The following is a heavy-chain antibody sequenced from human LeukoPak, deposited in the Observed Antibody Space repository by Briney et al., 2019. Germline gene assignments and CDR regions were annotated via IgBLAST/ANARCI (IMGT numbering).Heavy chain of an antibody. J-gene: IGHJ4*02. D-gene: IGHD4-23*01. CDR3: AKDLDYGGNLNYFDY. CDR1: GFTVGNNY. CDR2: IYSGGST. V-gene: IGHV3-66*01. Sequence: GGSLRLSCAASGFTVGNNYMAWVRQVPGKGLEWVSFIYSGGSTYYADSVKGRFSISRDSSKNTMYLQMNSLRVEDTAVYYCAKDLDYGGNLNYFDYWGQGTLVTVSS.